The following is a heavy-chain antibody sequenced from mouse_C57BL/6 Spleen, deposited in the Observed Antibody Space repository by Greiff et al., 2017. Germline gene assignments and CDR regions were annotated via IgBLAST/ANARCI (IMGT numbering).Heavy chain of an antibody. CDR3: GRPFITTVVATPYFDY. CDR1: GFNIKDYY. Sequence: QVQLQQSGAELVKPGASVKLSCTASGFNIKDYYMHWVKQRTEQGLEWIGYINPSSGYTKYNQKFKDKATLTADKTSSTAYMQLSSLTYEDSAVYYCGRPFITTVVATPYFDYWGQGTTLTVSS. V-gene: IGHV1-7*01. CDR2: INPSSGYT. J-gene: IGHJ2*01. D-gene: IGHD1-1*01.